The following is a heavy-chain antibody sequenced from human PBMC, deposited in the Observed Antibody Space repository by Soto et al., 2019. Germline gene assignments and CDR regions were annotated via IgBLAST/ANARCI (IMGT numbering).Heavy chain of an antibody. J-gene: IGHJ4*02. D-gene: IGHD1-26*01. Sequence: PGGSLRLSCAASGFTFYNAWVNWVRQAPGKGLEWVGRIKSNPDGGTTDYAAPVEGRFTISRDDSKNTLYLQMNRLKTEDTGVYYCTTLWPGSCYKDFSYGGQETLFPVSA. CDR2: IKSNPDGGTT. CDR3: TTLWPGSCYKDFSY. CDR1: GFTFYNAW. V-gene: IGHV3-15*07.